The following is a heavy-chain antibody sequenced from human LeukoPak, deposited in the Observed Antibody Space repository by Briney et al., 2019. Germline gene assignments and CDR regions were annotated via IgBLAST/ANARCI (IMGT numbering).Heavy chain of an antibody. CDR1: GYTFMNYH. V-gene: IGHV1-2*06. Sequence: GASVRVSCKASGYTFMNYHMHWVRQAPGQGLEWLGLVKPKSGDSDFVQKFRGRVTVTTDVSTTTIHMELSNLRSDDTAVYYCARDRGVPGPGNALDIWGQGTMVTVSS. CDR3: ARDRGVPGPGNALDI. D-gene: IGHD2-8*01. J-gene: IGHJ3*02. CDR2: VKPKSGDS.